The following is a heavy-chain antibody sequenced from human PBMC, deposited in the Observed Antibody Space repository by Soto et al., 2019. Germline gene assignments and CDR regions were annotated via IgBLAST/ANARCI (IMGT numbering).Heavy chain of an antibody. Sequence: ESLKVSCKGSGYRFTSYWIIWVRQMPGKGLEWMGRIDPSDSYTNYSPSFQGHVTISADKSISTAYLQWSSLKASDTAMYYCARQSGYSSGWYLYYFDYWGQGTLVTVSS. CDR3: ARQSGYSSGWYLYYFDY. J-gene: IGHJ4*02. D-gene: IGHD6-19*01. CDR2: IDPSDSYT. CDR1: GYRFTSYW. V-gene: IGHV5-10-1*01.